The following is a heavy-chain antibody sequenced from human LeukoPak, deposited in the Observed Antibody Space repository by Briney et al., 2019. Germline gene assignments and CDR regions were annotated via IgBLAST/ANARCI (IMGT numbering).Heavy chain of an antibody. CDR1: GFTFNSYA. CDR2: ITGGGDTT. D-gene: IGHD2-15*01. V-gene: IGHV3-23*01. Sequence: PGGSLRLSCAASGFTFNSYAMTWVRQAPGKGLEWVSSITGGGDTTYYADSVRGRFTISRDNSKNTLSLQINSLRAEDTAVYYCAKERSEGVVAATNYWGQGTLVTVSS. J-gene: IGHJ4*02. CDR3: AKERSEGVVAATNY.